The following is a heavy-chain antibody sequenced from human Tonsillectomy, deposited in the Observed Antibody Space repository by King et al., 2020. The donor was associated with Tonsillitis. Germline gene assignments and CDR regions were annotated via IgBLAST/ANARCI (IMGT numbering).Heavy chain of an antibody. V-gene: IGHV4-38-2*01. J-gene: IGHJ4*02. CDR3: ARGGMATTSPDFDY. D-gene: IGHD5-12*01. CDR2: IYHSGST. Sequence: VQLQESGPGLVKPSETLSLTCAVSGYSISSGYYWGWIRQPPGKGLEWIGSIYHSGSTYYNPSLKSRVTISVDTSKNQFSLQLSSVTAADTAVYYCARGGMATTSPDFDYWGQGTLVTVSS. CDR1: GYSISSGYY.